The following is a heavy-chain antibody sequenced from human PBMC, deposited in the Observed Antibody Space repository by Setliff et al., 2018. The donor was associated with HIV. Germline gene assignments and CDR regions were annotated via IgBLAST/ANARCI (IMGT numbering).Heavy chain of an antibody. Sequence: GGSLRLSCAASGFTFSNYAMSWVRQAPGEGLEWVSAILSTGERTFYADSVKGRFTISRDNSKNTLNLQMNSLRAEDTAVYYCARDRHYDTLTGFPYFDYWGQGTLVTVSS. CDR3: ARDRHYDTLTGFPYFDY. V-gene: IGHV3-23*01. J-gene: IGHJ4*02. CDR2: ILSTGERT. CDR1: GFTFSNYA. D-gene: IGHD3-9*01.